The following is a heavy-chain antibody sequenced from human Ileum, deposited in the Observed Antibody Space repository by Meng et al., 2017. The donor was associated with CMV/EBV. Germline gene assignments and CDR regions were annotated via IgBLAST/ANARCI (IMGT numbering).Heavy chain of an antibody. CDR2: ISHSGTT. Sequence: ASVAIRGYSWTWIRQRPGKGLEWIGHISHSGTTYYNPSLKSRVTISSDTSKNQFFLNLESVTAADTAVYYCARDHDYGEYGGWFDPWGQGTLVTVSS. D-gene: IGHD4-17*01. V-gene: IGHV4-31*02. J-gene: IGHJ5*02. CDR3: ARDHDYGEYGGWFDP. CDR1: ASVAIRGYS.